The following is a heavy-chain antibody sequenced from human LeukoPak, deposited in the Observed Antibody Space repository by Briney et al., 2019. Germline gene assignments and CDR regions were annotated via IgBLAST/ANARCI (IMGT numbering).Heavy chain of an antibody. J-gene: IGHJ3*02. CDR1: GFTFSSYA. D-gene: IGHD3-10*01. V-gene: IGHV3-23*01. CDR3: AKDTRYGSETFGAFDI. CDR2: ISGSGGST. Sequence: PGGSLRLSCAASGFTFSSYAMSWVRQAPGKGLEWISAISGSGGSTYYADSVKGRFTISRDNSKNTLYLHMNSLRAEDTAVYYCAKDTRYGSETFGAFDIWGQGTMITVSS.